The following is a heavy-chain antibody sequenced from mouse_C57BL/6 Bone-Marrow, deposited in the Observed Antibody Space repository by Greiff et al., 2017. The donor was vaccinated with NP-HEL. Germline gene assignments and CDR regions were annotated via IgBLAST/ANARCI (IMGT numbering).Heavy chain of an antibody. CDR3: AVLITTVVAYYFDY. V-gene: IGHV1-59*01. CDR2: IDPSDSYT. Sequence: VKLQQPGAELVRPGTSVKLSCKASGYTFTSYWMHWVKQRPGQGLEWIGVIDPSDSYTNYNQKFKGKATLTVDTSSSTAYMQLSSLTSEDSAVYYCAVLITTVVAYYFDYWGQGTTLTVSS. D-gene: IGHD1-1*01. J-gene: IGHJ2*01. CDR1: GYTFTSYW.